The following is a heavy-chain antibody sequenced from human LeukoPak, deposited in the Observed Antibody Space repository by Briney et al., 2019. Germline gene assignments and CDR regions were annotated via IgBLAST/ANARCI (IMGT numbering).Heavy chain of an antibody. CDR1: GYSISSGYY. J-gene: IGHJ4*02. D-gene: IGHD3-10*01. CDR3: ARAAGGAYYFDY. Sequence: SETLSLTCTVSGYSISSGYYWGWIRQPPGKGLEWIGSIYHSGSTYYNPSLKSRVTMSVDTSKNQFSLKLSSVTAADTAVYYCARAAGGAYYFDYWGQGTLVTVSS. CDR2: IYHSGST. V-gene: IGHV4-38-2*02.